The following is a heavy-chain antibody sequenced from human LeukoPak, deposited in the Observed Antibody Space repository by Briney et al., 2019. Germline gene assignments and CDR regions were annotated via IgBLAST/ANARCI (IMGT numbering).Heavy chain of an antibody. D-gene: IGHD3-22*01. CDR3: AKDGDSTGYYSTYYNHMDV. CDR2: LSSSGSAF. V-gene: IGHV3-48*03. CDR1: GFTFRSYE. Sequence: GGSLRLSCEDSGFTFRSYEMNWVRQAPGKGLEWIAYLSSSGSAFSYADSVKGRFTIARDNAKNSLYLQMNSLRAEDTAIYYCAKDGDSTGYYSTYYNHMDVWGKGTSVTISS. J-gene: IGHJ6*03.